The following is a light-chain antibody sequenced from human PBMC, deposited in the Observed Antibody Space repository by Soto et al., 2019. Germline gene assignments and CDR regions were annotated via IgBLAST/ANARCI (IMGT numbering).Light chain of an antibody. J-gene: IGKJ1*01. CDR2: AAS. Sequence: IQMTQCPSTRSASFGERVTINCRASQNVGTWLAWYQQKPGKAPKLLIYAASSLQSGVPSRFSGSASGTDGTITISSLQQEDGSTYYCQQSYSTTRTFGQGTKVDNK. CDR1: QNVGTW. V-gene: IGKV1-39*01. CDR3: QQSYSTTRT.